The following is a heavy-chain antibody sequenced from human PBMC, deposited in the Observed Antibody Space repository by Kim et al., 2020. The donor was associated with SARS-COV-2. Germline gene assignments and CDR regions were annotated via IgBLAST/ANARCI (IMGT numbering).Heavy chain of an antibody. Sequence: AGSVQSRITINPDTSQNQFSLQLNSVTPEDTAVYYCARDKSMVRGVIRDYWGQGTLVTVSS. CDR3: ARDKSMVRGVIRDY. D-gene: IGHD3-10*01. V-gene: IGHV6-1*01. J-gene: IGHJ4*02.